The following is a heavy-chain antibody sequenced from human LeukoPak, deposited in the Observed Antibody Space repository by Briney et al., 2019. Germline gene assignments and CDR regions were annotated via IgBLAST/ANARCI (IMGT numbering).Heavy chain of an antibody. CDR2: ISSSSSTI. CDR1: GFTFSSYS. V-gene: IGHV3-48*01. J-gene: IGHJ4*02. CDR3: AKDPPGYGDYGYFDY. Sequence: GGSLRLSCAASGFTFSSYSMNWVRQAPGKGLEWVSYISSSSSTIYYADSVKGRFTISRDNSKNTLYLQMNSLRAEDTAVYYCAKDPPGYGDYGYFDYWGQGTLVTVSS. D-gene: IGHD4-17*01.